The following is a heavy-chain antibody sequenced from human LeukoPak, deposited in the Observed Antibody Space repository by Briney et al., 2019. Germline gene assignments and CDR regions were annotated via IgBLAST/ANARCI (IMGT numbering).Heavy chain of an antibody. CDR3: AKVRGGYYGSGIDY. V-gene: IGHV3-30*18. CDR1: GFTFRTYG. Sequence: GGSLRLSCAASGFTFRTYGMGWVRQAPGKGLEWVAVISYDGSYEIYVDSVKGRFTISRDNSKNTLYLQMSSLRVEDTAVYYCAKVRGGYYGSGIDYWGQGTPVTVSS. J-gene: IGHJ4*02. D-gene: IGHD3-10*01. CDR2: ISYDGSYE.